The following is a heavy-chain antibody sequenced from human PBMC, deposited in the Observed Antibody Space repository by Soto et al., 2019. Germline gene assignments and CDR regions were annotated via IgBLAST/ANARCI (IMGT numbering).Heavy chain of an antibody. D-gene: IGHD2-2*01. V-gene: IGHV3-23*01. CDR3: AKRGDDIVVVPAALPIDY. CDR2: ISGSGGST. J-gene: IGHJ4*02. Sequence: VQLLESGGGLVQPGGSLRLSCAASGFTFSSYAMSWVRQAPGKGLEWVSAISGSGGSTYYADSVQGRFTISRDNSKNTLYLQMNSLRAEDTAVYYCAKRGDDIVVVPAALPIDYWGQGTLVTVSS. CDR1: GFTFSSYA.